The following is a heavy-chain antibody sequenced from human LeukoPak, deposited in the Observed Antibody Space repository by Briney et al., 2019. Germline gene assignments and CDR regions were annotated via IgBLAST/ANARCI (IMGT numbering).Heavy chain of an antibody. V-gene: IGHV1-3*01. Sequence: ASVKVSCKTSGYTFTRCAVHWVRQAPGQRLEWMGWIHADSGNTKYSQKLQGRVTIARDTSASTIYMELCSLRFEDTAVYFCTIGLAGDWDAFDIWGLGTMVTVSS. CDR1: GYTFTRCA. CDR3: TIGLAGDWDAFDI. CDR2: IHADSGNT. J-gene: IGHJ3*02. D-gene: IGHD6-19*01.